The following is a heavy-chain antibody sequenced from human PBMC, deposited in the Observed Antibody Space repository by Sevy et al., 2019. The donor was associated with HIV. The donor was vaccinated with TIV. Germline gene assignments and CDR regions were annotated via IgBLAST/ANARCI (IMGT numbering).Heavy chain of an antibody. D-gene: IGHD6-13*01. CDR2: ISDTSGGT. CDR3: AKGVSSSPNWFDP. Sequence: GGSLRLSCEASGFSFSSYAMSWVRQAPGRGLEWGSAISDTSGGTFYADSVKGRFTISRDNSKNTLYLQMNSLSTEDTAVYYCAKGVSSSPNWFDPWGQGTLVTVSS. CDR1: GFSFSSYA. V-gene: IGHV3-23*01. J-gene: IGHJ5*02.